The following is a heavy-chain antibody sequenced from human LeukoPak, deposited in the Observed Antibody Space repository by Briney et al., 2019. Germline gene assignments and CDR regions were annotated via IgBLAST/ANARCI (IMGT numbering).Heavy chain of an antibody. Sequence: GGSLRLSCAASGFTFSSYAMHWVRQAPGKGLEWVAVISYDGSNKYYADSVKGRFTISRDNSKNTLYLQMNSLRAEDTAVYYWARDADHSSGWYGPFDYWGQGTLVTVSS. CDR2: ISYDGSNK. CDR3: ARDADHSSGWYGPFDY. J-gene: IGHJ4*01. D-gene: IGHD6-19*01. V-gene: IGHV3-30-3*01. CDR1: GFTFSSYA.